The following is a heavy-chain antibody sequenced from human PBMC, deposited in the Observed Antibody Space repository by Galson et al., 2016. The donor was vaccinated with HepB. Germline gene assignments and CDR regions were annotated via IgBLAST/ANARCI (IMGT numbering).Heavy chain of an antibody. CDR3: TRDRRRGYSGRYFDS. Sequence: SLRLSCAASGFTFSSYAMSWVRQAPGKGLECVSGISGSGGYTNYADSVKGRFTISRDHAKNSLYLEVNSLRADDTAVYYCTRDRRRGYSGRYFDSWGQGTLVTVSS. D-gene: IGHD5-12*01. CDR2: ISGSGGYT. CDR1: GFTFSSYA. V-gene: IGHV3-23*01. J-gene: IGHJ4*02.